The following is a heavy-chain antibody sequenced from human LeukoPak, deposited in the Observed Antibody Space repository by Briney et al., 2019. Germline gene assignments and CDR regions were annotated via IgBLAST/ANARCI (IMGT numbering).Heavy chain of an antibody. Sequence: ASVKVSCKASGYTFTSYYMHWVRQAPGRGLEWMGIINPSGGSTSYAQKFQGRVTMTRDTSTSTVYMELSSLRSEDTAVYYCAREDSNVAYYYGMDVWGQGTTVTVSS. V-gene: IGHV1-46*01. D-gene: IGHD4-11*01. J-gene: IGHJ6*02. CDR1: GYTFTSYY. CDR2: INPSGGST. CDR3: AREDSNVAYYYGMDV.